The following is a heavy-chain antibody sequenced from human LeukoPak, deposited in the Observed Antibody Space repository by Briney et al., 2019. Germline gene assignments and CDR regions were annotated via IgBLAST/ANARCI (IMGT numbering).Heavy chain of an antibody. CDR3: AKDYDILTGYYKAYFDY. Sequence: GGSLRLSSAASGFTFSSYGMHWVRQAPGKGLEWVAAISYDGSNKYYPDSVQGRFTISRDNSKNTLYLQMNSLRAEDTAVYYCAKDYDILTGYYKAYFDYWGQGTLVTVFS. D-gene: IGHD3-9*01. CDR2: ISYDGSNK. V-gene: IGHV3-30*18. J-gene: IGHJ4*02. CDR1: GFTFSSYG.